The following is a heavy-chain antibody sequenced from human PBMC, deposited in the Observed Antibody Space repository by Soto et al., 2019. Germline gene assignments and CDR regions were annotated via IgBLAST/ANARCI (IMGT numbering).Heavy chain of an antibody. CDR2: IKQDGSEK. Sequence: PGGSLRLSCAASGFTFSSYWMSWVRQAPGKGLEWVANIKQDGSEKYYVDSVKGRFTISRDNAKNSLYLQMNSLRAEDTAVYYCARDLRYFDWENSGYFDYWGQGTLVTVSS. CDR1: GFTFSSYW. CDR3: ARDLRYFDWENSGYFDY. J-gene: IGHJ4*02. D-gene: IGHD3-9*01. V-gene: IGHV3-7*01.